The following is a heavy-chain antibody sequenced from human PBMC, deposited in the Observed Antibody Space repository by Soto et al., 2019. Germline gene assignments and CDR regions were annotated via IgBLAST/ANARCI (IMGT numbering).Heavy chain of an antibody. D-gene: IGHD2-15*01. Sequence: EVQLLESGGGLVQPGGSLRLSCAASGFTFSNYAMSWVRQAPGKGLEWLSSISDGGGVTYFADSVKGRFTFSRDDSKKTVYLQINSLRAEDTAVYYCAKVRAAYNGSFDYWGQGTLVTVSS. V-gene: IGHV3-23*01. CDR2: ISDGGGVT. CDR1: GFTFSNYA. J-gene: IGHJ4*02. CDR3: AKVRAAYNGSFDY.